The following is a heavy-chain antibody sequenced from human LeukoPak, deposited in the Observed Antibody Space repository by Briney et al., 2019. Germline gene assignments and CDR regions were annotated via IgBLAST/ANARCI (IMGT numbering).Heavy chain of an antibody. D-gene: IGHD3/OR15-3a*01. V-gene: IGHV4-39*01. CDR3: ARQTGSGLFILP. Sequence: SETLSLTCTVAGVSISSSNSYWGWIRQPPGKGLEWIGSIYYSGNTYYNASLKSQVSISIDTSKNQFSLRLTSVTAADTAVYYCARQTGSGLFILPGGQGTLVTVSS. CDR1: GVSISSSNSY. CDR2: IYYSGNT. J-gene: IGHJ4*02.